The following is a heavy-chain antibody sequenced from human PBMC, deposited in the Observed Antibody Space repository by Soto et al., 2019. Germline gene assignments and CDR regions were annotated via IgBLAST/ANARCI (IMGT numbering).Heavy chain of an antibody. V-gene: IGHV3-23*04. CDR3: AIGGAYCYGDRTRAH. D-gene: IGHD2-21*01. CDR1: GFTFSSYG. J-gene: IGHJ4*02. Sequence: EVQVVQSGGGSVQPGGSLRLSCEASGFTFSSYGMTWVRQAPGKGLEWVAGISGSGVDTKYADSVKGRFIIARDNSMNKMYLQMNNLRVEDTAVYFCAIGGAYCYGDRTRAHWGQGTLVTVSS. CDR2: ISGSGVDT.